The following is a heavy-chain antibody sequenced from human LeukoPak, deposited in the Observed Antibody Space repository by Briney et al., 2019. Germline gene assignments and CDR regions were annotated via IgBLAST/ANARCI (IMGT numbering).Heavy chain of an antibody. D-gene: IGHD6-13*01. CDR2: IYYSGST. J-gene: IGHJ6*02. V-gene: IGHV4-61*01. CDR1: GGSVSSGSYY. Sequence: PSETLSLTCTVSGGSVSSGSYYWSWIRQPPGKGLEWIGYIYYSGSTNYNPSLKSRVTISVDTSKNQFSLKLSSVTAADTAVYYCARGPPQIAAAPDVWGQGTTVTVSS. CDR3: ARGPPQIAAAPDV.